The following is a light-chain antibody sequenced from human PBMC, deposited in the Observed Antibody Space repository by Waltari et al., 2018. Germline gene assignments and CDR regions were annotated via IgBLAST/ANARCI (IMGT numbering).Light chain of an antibody. CDR2: ETS. V-gene: IGKV3-20*01. CDR1: QTLSSTY. CDR3: HQYGNSAPFT. Sequence: EIVLTQSPGTLSLSPGERATLSCRASQTLSSTYLAWYQQKPGQAPRLLIHETSTRATGIPDRFSGSGSGTDFTLTISRLEPEDLAVYYCHQYGNSAPFTFGPGTKVDIK. J-gene: IGKJ3*01.